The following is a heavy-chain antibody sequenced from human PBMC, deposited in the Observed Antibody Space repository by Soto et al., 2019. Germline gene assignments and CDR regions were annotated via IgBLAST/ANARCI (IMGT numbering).Heavy chain of an antibody. CDR1: EFTFSSYA. CDR2: ISGSGGGR. D-gene: IGHD2-15*01. Sequence: GGSLRLSCAASEFTFSSYAMSWVRQAPGKGLEWVSLISGSGGGRYYADSVKGRFTISRDNSKNTLYLQMNSLRAEDTAVFYCAKHLSNGSPDYWGQGTLVTVSS. J-gene: IGHJ4*02. CDR3: AKHLSNGSPDY. V-gene: IGHV3-23*01.